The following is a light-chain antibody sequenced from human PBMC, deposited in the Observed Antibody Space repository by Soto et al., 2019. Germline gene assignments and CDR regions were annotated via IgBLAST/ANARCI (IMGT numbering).Light chain of an antibody. Sequence: DIQMTQSPSSLSASVGDRVTFTCQAGQDISHFLNWYQHKPGEAPKLLIYDASKLETGVPSRFSGSGSGTDFTFTITTLQPEDIATYYCQQYDNPPLSFGGGTKVQI. CDR1: QDISHF. V-gene: IGKV1-33*01. CDR3: QQYDNPPLS. CDR2: DAS. J-gene: IGKJ4*01.